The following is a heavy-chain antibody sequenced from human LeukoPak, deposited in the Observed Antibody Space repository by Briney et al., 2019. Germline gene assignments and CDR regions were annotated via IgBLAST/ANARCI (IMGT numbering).Heavy chain of an antibody. CDR1: GGYINSHY. CDR2: ISYTGSA. Sequence: SETLSLTCTVSGGYINSHYWDWIRQPPGKVLEYIGYISYTGSAIYSPSLESRVTISIDTSKKQFSLNLRSVNTADTAVYYCARGPVEWELGTFDIWGQGTMVTVSS. CDR3: ARGPVEWELGTFDI. J-gene: IGHJ3*02. D-gene: IGHD1-26*01. V-gene: IGHV4-59*11.